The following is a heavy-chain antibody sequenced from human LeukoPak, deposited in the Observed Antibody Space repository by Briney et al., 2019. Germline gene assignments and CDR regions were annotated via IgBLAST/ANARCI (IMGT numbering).Heavy chain of an antibody. D-gene: IGHD6-19*01. J-gene: IGHJ5*02. CDR2: ICYSGST. CDR1: GGSISSYY. V-gene: IGHV4-59*01. CDR3: AREGVAVADPNWFDP. Sequence: SETLSLTCTVSGGSISSYYWSWIRQPPGKGLEWIGYICYSGSTNYNPSLKSRVTISVDTSKNQFSLKLSSVTAADTAVCYCAREGVAVADPNWFDPWGQGTLVTVSS.